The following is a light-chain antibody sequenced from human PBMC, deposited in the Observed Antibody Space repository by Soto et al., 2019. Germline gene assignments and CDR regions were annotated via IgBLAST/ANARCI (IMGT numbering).Light chain of an antibody. J-gene: IGLJ7*01. CDR1: SSDIGGYNY. CDR3: SSYTSSSTLM. CDR2: EVS. Sequence: QSALTQPASVSGSPGQSITISCTGTSSDIGGYNYVSWYQHHPGKAPKLMIYEVSNRPSGVSNRFSGSKSGYTASLTISGLQAEDEADYYCSSYTSSSTLMFGGGTQLTVL. V-gene: IGLV2-14*01.